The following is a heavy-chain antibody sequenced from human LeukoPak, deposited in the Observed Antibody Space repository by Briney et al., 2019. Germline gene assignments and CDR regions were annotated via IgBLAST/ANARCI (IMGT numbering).Heavy chain of an antibody. Sequence: SETLSLTCTVSGGSISSYYWSWIRQPPGKGLEWIGYIYYSGSTNYNPSLKSRVTISVDTSKNQFSLKLSSVTAADTAVYYCARQLWFGEYHFDYWGQGTLVTVSS. J-gene: IGHJ4*02. D-gene: IGHD3-10*01. CDR3: ARQLWFGEYHFDY. CDR2: IYYSGST. V-gene: IGHV4-59*01. CDR1: GGSISSYY.